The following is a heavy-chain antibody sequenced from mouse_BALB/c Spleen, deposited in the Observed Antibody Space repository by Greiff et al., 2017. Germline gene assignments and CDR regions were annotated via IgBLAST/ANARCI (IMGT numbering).Heavy chain of an antibody. J-gene: IGHJ2*01. V-gene: IGHV1-5*01. CDR1: GYSFTSYW. CDR2: IYPGNSDT. Sequence: VQLQQSGTVLARPGASVKMSCKASGYSFTSYWMHWVKQRPGQGLEWIGAIYPGNSDTSYNQKFKGKAKLTAVTSASTAYMELSSLTNEDSAVYYCTSITTANFDYWGQGTTLTVSS. CDR3: TSITTANFDY. D-gene: IGHD1-1*01.